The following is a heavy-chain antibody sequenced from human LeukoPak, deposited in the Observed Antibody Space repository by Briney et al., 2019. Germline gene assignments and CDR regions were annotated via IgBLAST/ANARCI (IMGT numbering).Heavy chain of an antibody. CDR2: IYWNDDK. V-gene: IGHV2-5*01. J-gene: IGHJ3*02. D-gene: IGHD3-9*01. Sequence: SGPTLLKPTQTLTLTCTFSGFSLSTSGVGVGWIRQPPGKALEWLALIYWNDDKRYSPSQKSRLTITKDTSKNQVVLTMTNMDPVDTATYYCAHRRPDDWLLTDAFDIWGQGTMVTVSS. CDR1: GFSLSTSGVG. CDR3: AHRRPDDWLLTDAFDI.